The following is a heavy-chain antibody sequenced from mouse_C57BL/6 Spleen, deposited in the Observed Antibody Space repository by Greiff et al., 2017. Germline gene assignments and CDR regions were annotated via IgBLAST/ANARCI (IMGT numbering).Heavy chain of an antibody. D-gene: IGHD3-2*02. CDR1: GFTFSDYY. V-gene: IGHV5-16*01. CDR3: ARESSGPDY. CDR2: INYDGSST. Sequence: EVKLMESEGGLVQPGSSMKLSCTASGFTFSDYYMAWVRQVPEKGLEWVANINYDGSSTYYLDSLKSRFIISRDNAKNILYLQMSSLKSEDTATYYCARESSGPDYWGQGTTLTVSS. J-gene: IGHJ2*01.